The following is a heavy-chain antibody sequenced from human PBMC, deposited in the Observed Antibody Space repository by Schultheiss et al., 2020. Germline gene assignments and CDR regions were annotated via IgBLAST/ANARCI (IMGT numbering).Heavy chain of an antibody. V-gene: IGHV3-49*03. Sequence: GGSLRLSCAASGFTFGDYAMSWFRQAPGKGLEWVGFIRSKAYGGTTEYAASVKGRFTISRDDSKSIAYLQMNSLRAEDTAVYYCARRRVGLPGYYYYYGMDVWGQGTTVTVSS. CDR2: IRSKAYGGTT. CDR1: GFTFGDYA. J-gene: IGHJ6*02. CDR3: ARRRVGLPGYYYYYGMDV. D-gene: IGHD2-15*01.